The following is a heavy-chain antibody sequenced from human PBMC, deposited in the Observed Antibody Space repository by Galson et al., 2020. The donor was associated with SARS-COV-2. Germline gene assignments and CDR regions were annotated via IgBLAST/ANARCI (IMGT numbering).Heavy chain of an antibody. CDR3: ARGRWFGELTNYYYYGMDV. V-gene: IGHV4-34*01. J-gene: IGHJ6*02. CDR1: GGSFSGYY. Sequence: SETLSLTCAVYGGSFSGYYWSWIRQPPGKGLEWIGEINHSGSTNYNPSLKSRVTISVDTSKNQFSLKLSSVTAADTAVYYCARGRWFGELTNYYYYGMDVWGQGTTVTVSS. CDR2: INHSGST. D-gene: IGHD3-10*01.